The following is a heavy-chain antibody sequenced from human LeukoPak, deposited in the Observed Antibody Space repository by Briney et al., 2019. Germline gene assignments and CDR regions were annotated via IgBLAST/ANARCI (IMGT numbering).Heavy chain of an antibody. CDR1: GYNFTSYD. D-gene: IGHD4-17*01. V-gene: IGHV1-18*01. CDR3: ERADYGDSMDV. CDR2: ISAYNGNT. Sequence: ASVKVSCKASGYNFTSYDISWVRQAPGQGLEWMGWISAYNGNTNYAQKLQGRVTMTTDTSTSTAYMELRSLRSDDTAVYYCERADYGDSMDVWGKGTTVTISS. J-gene: IGHJ6*03.